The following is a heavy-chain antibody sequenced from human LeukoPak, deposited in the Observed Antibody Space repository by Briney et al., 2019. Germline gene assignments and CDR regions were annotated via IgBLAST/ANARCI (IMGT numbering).Heavy chain of an antibody. CDR2: IYYSGST. CDR1: GVSISSSSYY. Sequence: SETLSLTCTVSGVSISSSSYYWGWIRQPPGKGLEWIGYIYYSGSTYYNPSLKSRVTISVDTSKNQFSLKLSSVTAADTAVYYCAIQAKDAFDIWGQGTMVTVSS. CDR3: AIQAKDAFDI. J-gene: IGHJ3*02. V-gene: IGHV4-39*07.